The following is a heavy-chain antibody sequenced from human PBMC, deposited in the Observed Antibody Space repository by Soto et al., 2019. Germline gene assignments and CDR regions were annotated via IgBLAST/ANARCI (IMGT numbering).Heavy chain of an antibody. CDR2: ISYDGSNK. V-gene: IGHV3-30-3*01. D-gene: IGHD4-17*01. CDR3: ARGLFTVTTSSFDY. Sequence: QVQLVESGGGVVQPGRSLRLSCAASGFTFSSYAMHWVRQAPGKGLEWVAVISYDGSNKYYADSVKGRFTISRDNSENTLYLQMNSLRAEDTAVYYCARGLFTVTTSSFDYWGQGTLVTVSS. CDR1: GFTFSSYA. J-gene: IGHJ4*02.